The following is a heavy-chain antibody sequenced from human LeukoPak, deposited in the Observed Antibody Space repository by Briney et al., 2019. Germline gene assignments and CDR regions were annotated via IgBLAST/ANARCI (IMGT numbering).Heavy chain of an antibody. J-gene: IGHJ4*02. V-gene: IGHV3-30*04. CDR1: GFTFSSYA. CDR2: ISYDGSNK. Sequence: PGGSLRLSCAASGFTFSSYAMHWVRQAPGKGLEWVAVISYDGSNKYYADSVKGRFTISRDNSKNTLYLQMNSLRAEDTAVYYCARDRVLYIAAHFDYWGQGTLVTVSS. CDR3: ARDRVLYIAAHFDY. D-gene: IGHD6-13*01.